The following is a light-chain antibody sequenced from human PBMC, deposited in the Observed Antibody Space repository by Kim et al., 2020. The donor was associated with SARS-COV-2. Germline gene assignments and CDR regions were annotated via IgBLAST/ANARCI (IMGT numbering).Light chain of an antibody. V-gene: IGLV3-19*01. CDR1: SRRSYY. Sequence: AMGQTVGMKCQRDSRRSYYASWYQQKPGQAPVLVIYGKNNRPSGIPDRFSGSSSGNTASLTITGAQAEDEADYYCNSRDSSGNPYVFGTGTKVTVL. J-gene: IGLJ1*01. CDR3: NSRDSSGNPYV. CDR2: GKN.